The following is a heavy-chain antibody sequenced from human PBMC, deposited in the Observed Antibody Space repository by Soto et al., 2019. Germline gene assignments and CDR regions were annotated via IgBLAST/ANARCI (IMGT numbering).Heavy chain of an antibody. Sequence: LRLSCAASGFTFDDYAMHWVRQAPGKGLVWVSGISWNSGSIGYADSVKGRFTISRDNAKNSLYLRMNSLRAEDTALYYCAKDHRGSIAAAGLMYYYYGMDVWGQGTTVTVSS. J-gene: IGHJ6*02. CDR1: GFTFDDYA. D-gene: IGHD6-13*01. CDR3: AKDHRGSIAAAGLMYYYYGMDV. V-gene: IGHV3-9*01. CDR2: ISWNSGSI.